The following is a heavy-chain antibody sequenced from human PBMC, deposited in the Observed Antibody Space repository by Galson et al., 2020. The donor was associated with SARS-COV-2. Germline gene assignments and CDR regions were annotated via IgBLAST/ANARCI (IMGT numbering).Heavy chain of an antibody. J-gene: IGHJ5*02. CDR1: GFTFSSYG. CDR3: ARDRSSSWYWFDP. D-gene: IGHD6-13*01. Sequence: GGSLRLSCAASGFTFSSYGMHWVRQAPGKGLEWVAVIWYDGSNKYYADSVKGRFTISRDNSKNTPYLQMNSLRAEDTAVYYCARDRSSSWYWFDPWGQGTLVTVSS. CDR2: IWYDGSNK. V-gene: IGHV3-33*01.